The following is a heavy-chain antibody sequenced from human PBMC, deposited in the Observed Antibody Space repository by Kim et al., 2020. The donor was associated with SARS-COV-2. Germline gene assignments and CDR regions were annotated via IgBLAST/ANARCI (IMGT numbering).Heavy chain of an antibody. J-gene: IGHJ4*02. D-gene: IGHD2-21*01. CDR2: ISYDGSNK. CDR1: GFTFSSYG. Sequence: GGSLRLSCAASGFTFSSYGMHWVRQAPGKGLEWVAVISYDGSNKYYADSVKGRFTISRDNSKNTLYLQMNSLRAEDTAVYYCAKDSLAEIAVVIDPTGGVDYWGQGTLVTVSS. CDR3: AKDSLAEIAVVIDPTGGVDY. V-gene: IGHV3-30*18.